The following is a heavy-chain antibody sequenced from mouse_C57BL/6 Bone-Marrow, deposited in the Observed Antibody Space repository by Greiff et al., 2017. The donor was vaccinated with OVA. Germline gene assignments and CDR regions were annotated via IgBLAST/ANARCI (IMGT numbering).Heavy chain of an antibody. D-gene: IGHD2-4*01. J-gene: IGHJ3*01. CDR2: ISYDGSN. CDR3: ARDRAMITTRRMFAY. CDR1: GYSITSGYY. V-gene: IGHV3-6*01. Sequence: DVKLQESGPGLVKPSQSLSLTCSVTGYSITSGYYWNWLRQFPGNKLEWMGYISYDGSNNYNPSLKNRISITRDTSKNQFFLKLNSVTTEDTATYYCARDRAMITTRRMFAYWGQGTLVTVSA.